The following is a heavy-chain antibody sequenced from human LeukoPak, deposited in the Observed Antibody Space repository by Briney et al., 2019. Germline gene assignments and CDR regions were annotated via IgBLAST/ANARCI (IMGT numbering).Heavy chain of an antibody. Sequence: GASVKVSCKASGGTFSSYAISWVRQAPGQGLEWMGRIIPILGIANYAQKFQGRVTITADKSTSTAYMELSSLRSEDTAVYYCASSMVRGVIILDLDYWGQGTLVTVSS. CDR3: ASSMVRGVIILDLDY. CDR1: GGTFSSYA. D-gene: IGHD3-10*01. V-gene: IGHV1-69*04. J-gene: IGHJ4*02. CDR2: IIPILGIA.